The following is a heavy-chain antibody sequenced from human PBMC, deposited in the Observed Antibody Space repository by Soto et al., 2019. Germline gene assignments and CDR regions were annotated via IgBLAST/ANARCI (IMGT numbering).Heavy chain of an antibody. V-gene: IGHV3-23*01. CDR1: GLPFSSHA. D-gene: IGHD4-17*01. Sequence: EVQLLESGGGLVQPGGSLRLSCAASGLPFSSHAMSWVRQALGKGLEWVSSISISGGNTYYADSVRGRFTISRDNSQNTLYLHMNSLTAEDTAIYCCANELRPNDYWGQGTLGTVSS. CDR2: ISISGGNT. J-gene: IGHJ4*02. CDR3: ANELRPNDY.